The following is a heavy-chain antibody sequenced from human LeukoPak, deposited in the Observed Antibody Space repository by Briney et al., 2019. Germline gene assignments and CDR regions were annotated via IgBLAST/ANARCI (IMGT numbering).Heavy chain of an antibody. CDR3: ARRSSSCSGGTCDFYYYDS. CDR1: GYNFVAHW. Sequence: GESLKISCKGSGYNFVAHWIVWMRQMPGKGLEWVGSIYPGDAETKYNSSFEGQVTIPTDKSITTAYLQWSGLRASDTALYFCARRSSSCSGGTCDFYYYDSWGQGTRVTVSS. J-gene: IGHJ4*02. CDR2: IYPGDAET. D-gene: IGHD6-6*01. V-gene: IGHV5-51*01.